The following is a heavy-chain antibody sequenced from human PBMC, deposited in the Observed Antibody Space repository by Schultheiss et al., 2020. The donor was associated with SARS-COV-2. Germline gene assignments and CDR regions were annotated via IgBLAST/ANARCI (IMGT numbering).Heavy chain of an antibody. CDR2: INYSGST. J-gene: IGHJ5*02. CDR3: ARVGGYSYGSVWWFDP. Sequence: SQTLSLTCAVYGGSFSGYYWSWIRQPPGKGLEWIGYINYSGSTNYNPSLKSRVTMSVDTSKNQFSLQLNSVTPEDTAVYYCARVGGYSYGSVWWFDPWGQGTLVTVSS. V-gene: IGHV4-34*01. D-gene: IGHD5-18*01. CDR1: GGSFSGYY.